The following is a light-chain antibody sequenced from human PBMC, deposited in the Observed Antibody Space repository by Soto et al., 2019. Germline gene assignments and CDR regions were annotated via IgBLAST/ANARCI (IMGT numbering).Light chain of an antibody. V-gene: IGKV3-11*01. Sequence: EIVLTQSPATLSLSPGERATLSCRASQSLSSYLAWYQQKRGQAPRLLIYDASKRATGIPARFSGSGSGPDFTLSISSLEPEDFAVYYCQQRSDWPLTFGGGTKVEIK. CDR1: QSLSSY. CDR2: DAS. CDR3: QQRSDWPLT. J-gene: IGKJ4*01.